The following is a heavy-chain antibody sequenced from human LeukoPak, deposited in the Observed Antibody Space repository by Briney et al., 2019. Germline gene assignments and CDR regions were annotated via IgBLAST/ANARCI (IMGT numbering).Heavy chain of an antibody. CDR3: ARNYYDSSGPIELPFDY. J-gene: IGHJ4*02. V-gene: IGHV4-38-2*01. CDR1: GYSISSGYY. CDR2: ICHSGST. D-gene: IGHD3-22*01. Sequence: SETLSLTCAVSGYSISSGYYWGWIRQPPGKGLEWIGSICHSGSTYYNPSLKSRVTISVDTSKNQFSLKLSSVTAADTAVYYCARNYYDSSGPIELPFDYWGQGTLVTVSS.